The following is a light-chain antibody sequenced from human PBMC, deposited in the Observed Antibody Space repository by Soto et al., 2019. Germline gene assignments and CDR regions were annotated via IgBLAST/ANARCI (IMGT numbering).Light chain of an antibody. CDR1: QSVSSY. CDR3: QQRSNWPPYT. J-gene: IGKJ2*01. Sequence: EIVLTQSPATLSLSPGERATLSCRASQSVSSYLAWYQQKPGQAPRLLIYDASNRATGIPARFSGSGSGTDFTLTISSLEPEDFAVYYCQQRSNWPPYTFGQGNKREIK. CDR2: DAS. V-gene: IGKV3-11*01.